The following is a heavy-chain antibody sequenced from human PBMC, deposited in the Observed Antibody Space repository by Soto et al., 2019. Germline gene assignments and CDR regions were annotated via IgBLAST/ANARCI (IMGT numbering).Heavy chain of an antibody. D-gene: IGHD2-21*02. V-gene: IGHV4-34*01. CDR3: ARADRTLVTSYSLDV. J-gene: IGHJ6*02. CDR1: GGSFSGYY. CDR2: INHSGTI. Sequence: KPSETLSLTCAVYGGSFSGYYWTWIRQPPGKGLEWIGEINHSGTININPSLKSRLTISLDTSKKHFSLKLSSVTDADTAAYYCARADRTLVTSYSLDVWGQGTTVTVSS.